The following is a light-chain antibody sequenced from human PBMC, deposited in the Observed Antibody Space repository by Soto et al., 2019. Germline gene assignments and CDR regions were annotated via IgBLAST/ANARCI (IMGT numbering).Light chain of an antibody. V-gene: IGLV2-8*01. J-gene: IGLJ2*01. Sequence: QSALTQPPSASGSPGQSVTISCTGTSSDVGAYNYVSWYQQHPGKAPKLMIYEVSKRPSGVPDRFSGSKSGNTASLTVSGLQAEDEASYYCASYAGSNGFAFGGGTKLTVL. CDR2: EVS. CDR1: SSDVGAYNY. CDR3: ASYAGSNGFA.